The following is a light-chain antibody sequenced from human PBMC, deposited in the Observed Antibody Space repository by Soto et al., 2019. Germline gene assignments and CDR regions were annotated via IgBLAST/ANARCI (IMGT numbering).Light chain of an antibody. CDR1: SSDVGGYNY. CDR2: EVS. CDR3: HSYTRSSTLV. V-gene: IGLV2-14*01. Sequence: QSALTQPASVSGSPGQSITISCTGTSSDVGGYNYVSWYQQYPGKAPKLMIYEVSNRPSGVSSRFSGSKSGNTASLTISGLQAEDEADYLCHSYTRSSTLVFGTGTKVAVL. J-gene: IGLJ1*01.